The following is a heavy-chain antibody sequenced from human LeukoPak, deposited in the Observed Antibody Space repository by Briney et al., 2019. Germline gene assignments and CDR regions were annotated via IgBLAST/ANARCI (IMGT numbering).Heavy chain of an antibody. D-gene: IGHD3-10*01. CDR3: ARQPGDYYYYYMDV. J-gene: IGHJ6*03. V-gene: IGHV4-39*01. Sequence: ETLSLTCTVSGGSISSSSYYWGWIRQPPGKGLEWIGSIYYSGSTYYNPSLKSRVTISVDTSKNQFSLKLSSVTAADTAVYYCARQPGDYYYYYMDVWGKGTTVTISS. CDR2: IYYSGST. CDR1: GGSISSSSYY.